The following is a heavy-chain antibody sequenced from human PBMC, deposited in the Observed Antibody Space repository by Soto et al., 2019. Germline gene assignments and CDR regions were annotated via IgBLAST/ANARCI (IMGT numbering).Heavy chain of an antibody. J-gene: IGHJ5*02. D-gene: IGHD6-19*01. CDR2: VSAYNGNT. Sequence: QVQLVQSGAEVKKPGASVKVSCKASGYTFTSYGISWVRQAPGQGLEWMGWVSAYNGNTNYAQKLQGRATMTTAASTSTAYMELRSLTSDDTAVYYCAIAPPHSSGWYAGFDPWGPGTLVTVSS. CDR1: GYTFTSYG. V-gene: IGHV1-18*01. CDR3: AIAPPHSSGWYAGFDP.